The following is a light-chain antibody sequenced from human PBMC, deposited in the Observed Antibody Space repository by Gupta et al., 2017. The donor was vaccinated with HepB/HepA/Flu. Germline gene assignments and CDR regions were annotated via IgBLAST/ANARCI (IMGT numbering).Light chain of an antibody. CDR2: GAS. CDR1: QSVSSN. V-gene: IGKV3-15*01. J-gene: IGKJ4*01. Sequence: EIVTTQSAATLSVSPGERATLSCRASQSVSSNLAWYQQKPGQAPRLLIYGASTRATGIPARFSGSGSGTEFTLTIGSLQSEDFVVYYCQQYNNWPPLTFGGGTKVEIK. CDR3: QQYNNWPPLT.